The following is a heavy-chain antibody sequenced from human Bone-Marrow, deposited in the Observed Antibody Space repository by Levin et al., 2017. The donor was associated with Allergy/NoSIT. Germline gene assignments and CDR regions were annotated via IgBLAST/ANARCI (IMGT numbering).Heavy chain of an antibody. V-gene: IGHV3-30*03. D-gene: IGHD3-16*01. J-gene: IGHJ4*02. Sequence: GGSLKISCAASGFTFGSYGMHWVRQAPGRGLEWVAYISYDGSDKNYADSVKGRFTISRDRSKNTLSLQMNSLRAEDTAVYYCARVYDSYYFDYWGQGSLVAVSS. CDR2: ISYDGSDK. CDR1: GFTFGSYG. CDR3: ARVYDSYYFDY.